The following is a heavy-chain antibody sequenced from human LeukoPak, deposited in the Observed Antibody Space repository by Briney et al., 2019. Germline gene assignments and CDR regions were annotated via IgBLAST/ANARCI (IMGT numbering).Heavy chain of an antibody. V-gene: IGHV4-39*07. CDR1: GGSISSTSYY. D-gene: IGHD3-10*01. Sequence: SETLSLTCIVSGGSISSTSYYWGWIRQPPGKGLEWIGSIYYSGNTYYNPSLKSRATISVDTSRNQFSLKLSSVTAADTAVYYCARDRLLWFGELDYWGQGTLVTVSS. J-gene: IGHJ4*02. CDR3: ARDRLLWFGELDY. CDR2: IYYSGNT.